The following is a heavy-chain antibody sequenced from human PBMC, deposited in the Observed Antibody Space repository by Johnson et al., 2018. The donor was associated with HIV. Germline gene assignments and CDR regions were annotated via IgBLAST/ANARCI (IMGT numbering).Heavy chain of an antibody. J-gene: IGHJ3*01. V-gene: IGHV3-30*09. CDR1: GFTLSTYT. Sequence: QVQLVESWGGVVQPGRSLRLFCAVSGFTLSTYTMHWVRQAPGKGLEWVAVISYDGTNKYYADSVEGRFAISRDISKSTLYLQMSSLRGDDTAVYYCARGRKDIAAVDWLDNDGFDVWGQGTMVTVSS. CDR2: ISYDGTNK. CDR3: ARGRKDIAAVDWLDNDGFDV. D-gene: IGHD6-13*01.